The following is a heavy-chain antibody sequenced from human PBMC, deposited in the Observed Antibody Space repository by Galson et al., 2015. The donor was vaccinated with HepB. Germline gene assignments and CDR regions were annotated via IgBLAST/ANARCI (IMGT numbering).Heavy chain of an antibody. J-gene: IGHJ6*02. CDR3: AAGVAGTGGIYYYYYGMDV. D-gene: IGHD6-19*01. CDR1: GFTFTSSA. Sequence: SVKVSCKASGFTFTSSAMQWVRQARGQRLEWIGWIVVGSGNTNYAQKFQERVTITRDMSTSTAYMELSSLRSEDTAVYYCAAGVAGTGGIYYYYYGMDVWGQGTTVTVSS. V-gene: IGHV1-58*02. CDR2: IVVGSGNT.